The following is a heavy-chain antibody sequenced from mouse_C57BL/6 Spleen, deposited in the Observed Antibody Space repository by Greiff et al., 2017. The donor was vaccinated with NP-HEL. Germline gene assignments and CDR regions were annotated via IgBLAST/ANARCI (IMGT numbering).Heavy chain of an antibody. V-gene: IGHV1-55*01. Sequence: VKLQQPGAELVKPGASVKMSCKASGYTFTSYWITWVKQRPGQGLEWIGDIYPGSGSTNYNEKFKSKATLTVDTSSSTAYMQLSSLTSEDSAVYYCARKGNYVRAMDYWGQGTSVTVSS. D-gene: IGHD2-1*01. J-gene: IGHJ4*01. CDR2: IYPGSGST. CDR1: GYTFTSYW. CDR3: ARKGNYVRAMDY.